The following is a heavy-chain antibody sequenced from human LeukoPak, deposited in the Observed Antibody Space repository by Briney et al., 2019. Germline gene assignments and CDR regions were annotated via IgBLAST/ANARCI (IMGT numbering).Heavy chain of an antibody. V-gene: IGHV1-18*01. CDR1: GYTFTSYG. Sequence: GASVKVPCKASGYTFTSYGITWVRQAPGQGLEWMGWINANNGNTNYAQNLQGRVTMTRDTSTSTAYMELRSLRSDDTAVYYCARDPGSSGWNDAFDIWGQGTMVTVSS. CDR3: ARDPGSSGWNDAFDI. CDR2: INANNGNT. J-gene: IGHJ3*02. D-gene: IGHD6-19*01.